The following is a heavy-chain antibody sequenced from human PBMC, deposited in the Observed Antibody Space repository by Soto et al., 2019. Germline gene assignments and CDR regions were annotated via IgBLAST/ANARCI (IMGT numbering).Heavy chain of an antibody. Sequence: ASVKVSCKASGYTFTGYYVHWVRQAPGQGLEWMGWINPNSGDTYLAQRFQGRVTMNRDTSIGTAYMELRGLTSDDTAVYYCAKGGAIVAAGTRVYLYNAMDVWGQRTTVTVCS. D-gene: IGHD1-26*01. J-gene: IGHJ6*02. CDR1: GYTFTGYY. V-gene: IGHV1-2*02. CDR2: INPNSGDT. CDR3: AKGGAIVAAGTRVYLYNAMDV.